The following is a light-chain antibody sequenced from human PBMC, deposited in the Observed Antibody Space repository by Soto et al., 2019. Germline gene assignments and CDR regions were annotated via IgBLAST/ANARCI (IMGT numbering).Light chain of an antibody. CDR3: SSYTSSSPLV. V-gene: IGLV2-14*01. Sequence: QSALTQPASVSGSPGQSITISCTGTSSDVGGYNYVSWYQQHPGKAPKLMIYDVSNRPSGVSNRFSGSKSGNTASLTISGRQAEDEADYYCSSYTSSSPLVFGGGTKRTVL. J-gene: IGLJ2*01. CDR2: DVS. CDR1: SSDVGGYNY.